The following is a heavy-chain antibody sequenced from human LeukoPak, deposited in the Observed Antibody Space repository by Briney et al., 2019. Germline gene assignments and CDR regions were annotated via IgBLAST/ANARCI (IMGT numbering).Heavy chain of an antibody. CDR2: INHSGST. D-gene: IGHD3-22*01. CDR3: ARDRYYYDSSGYYNIFDY. J-gene: IGHJ4*02. V-gene: IGHV4-34*01. CDR1: GGSFSGYY. Sequence: SETLSLTCAVYGGSFSGYYWSWIRQPPGKGLEWIGEINHSGSTNYNPSLKSRVTISVDTSKNQFSLKLSSVTAADTAVYYCARDRYYYDSSGYYNIFDYWGQGTLVTVSS.